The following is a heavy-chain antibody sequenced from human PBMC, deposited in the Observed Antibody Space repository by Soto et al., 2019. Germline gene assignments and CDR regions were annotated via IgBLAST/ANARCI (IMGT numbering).Heavy chain of an antibody. Sequence: GGSLRLSCAASGFTFSSYGMHWVRQAPGKGLEWVAVISYDGSNKYYADSVKGRFTISRDNSKNTLYLQMNSLRAEDTAVYYCAKLDSSGYSDYWGQGTLVTVSS. CDR1: GFTFSSYG. CDR2: ISYDGSNK. CDR3: AKLDSSGYSDY. D-gene: IGHD3-22*01. J-gene: IGHJ4*02. V-gene: IGHV3-30*18.